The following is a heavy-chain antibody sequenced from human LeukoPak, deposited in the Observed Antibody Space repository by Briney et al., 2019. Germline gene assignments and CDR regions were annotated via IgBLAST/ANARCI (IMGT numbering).Heavy chain of an antibody. D-gene: IGHD6-19*01. Sequence: GGSLRLSCAASGFTFSSYGMNWVRQAPGKGLEWVSYISSGSSTIYYADSVKGRFTISRDNYKSMLYLQMDSLRDEDTALYYCARDYIAVAVADHPGGNWFDPRGQGALVTVSS. CDR3: ARDYIAVAVADHPGGNWFDP. CDR2: ISSGSSTI. CDR1: GFTFSSYG. J-gene: IGHJ5*02. V-gene: IGHV3-48*02.